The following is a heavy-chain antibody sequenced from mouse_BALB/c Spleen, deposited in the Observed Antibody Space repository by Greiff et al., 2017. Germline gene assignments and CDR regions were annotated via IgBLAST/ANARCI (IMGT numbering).Heavy chain of an antibody. CDR3: ARVDDGYRPWFAY. CDR1: GFNIKDYY. D-gene: IGHD2-3*01. J-gene: IGHJ3*01. Sequence: VQLKQSGAELVRPGALVKLSCKASGFNIKDYYMHWVKQRPEQGLEWIGWIDPENGNTIYDPKFQGKASITADTSSNTAYLQLSSLTSEDTAVYYCARVDDGYRPWFAYWGQGTLVTVSA. CDR2: IDPENGNT. V-gene: IGHV14-1*02.